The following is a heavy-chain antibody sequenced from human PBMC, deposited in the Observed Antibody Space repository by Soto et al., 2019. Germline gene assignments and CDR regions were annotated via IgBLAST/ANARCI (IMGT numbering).Heavy chain of an antibody. J-gene: IGHJ3*02. CDR3: ARGVYGSGNYYTGPSAFDI. CDR2: TIPVFNTA. D-gene: IGHD3-10*01. Sequence: QVQLEQSGAEVKKPGSSVKISCKASGGTLSDHGVSWLRQAPGQGLEWVGGTIPVFNTAKYAPKFQGRVTIAAYKSTNIAYMELGSLRSDDTAFYYCARGVYGSGNYYTGPSAFDIWGQGTQVIVSS. CDR1: GGTLSDHG. V-gene: IGHV1-69*06.